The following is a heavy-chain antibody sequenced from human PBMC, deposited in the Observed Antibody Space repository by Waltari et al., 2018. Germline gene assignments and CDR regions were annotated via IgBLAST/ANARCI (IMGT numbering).Heavy chain of an antibody. CDR2: ISYDESNK. D-gene: IGHD3-9*01. CDR3: ARPDYDILGFDP. V-gene: IGHV3-30*01. Sequence: QVQLVESGGGVVQPGRSLRLSCAASGFTFSSYAMHWVRQAPGKGLEWVAVISYDESNKYYADSVNGRFTISRDNSKNTLYLQMNSLRAEDTAVYYCARPDYDILGFDPWGQGTLVTVSS. CDR1: GFTFSSYA. J-gene: IGHJ5*02.